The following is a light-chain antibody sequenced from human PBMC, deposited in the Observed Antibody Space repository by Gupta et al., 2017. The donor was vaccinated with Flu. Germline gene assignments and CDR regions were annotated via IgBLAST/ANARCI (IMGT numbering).Light chain of an antibody. V-gene: IGLV3-25*02. CDR1: VLPKQY. CDR2: KDS. J-gene: IGLJ2*01. CDR3: QSADNSTTYVV. Sequence: SYELTQPPSVSVSPGQTARITCSGDVLPKQYAYWYKQRPGQAPVLVIYKDSERASGIPERFSGSSSGTTVTLTISGVQAEDETDYYCQSADNSTTYVVFGGGTKLTVL.